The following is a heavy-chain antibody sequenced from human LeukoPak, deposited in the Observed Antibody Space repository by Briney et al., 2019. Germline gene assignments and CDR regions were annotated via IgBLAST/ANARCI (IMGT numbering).Heavy chain of an antibody. D-gene: IGHD3-22*01. V-gene: IGHV3-48*01. Sequence: GGSLRLSCAASGFTFSSYSMNWVRQAPGKGLEWVSYISSSSSTIYYADSVKGRFTISRDNAKNSLYLQMNSLRAEDTAVYYCATDRIYYDSSGYIYYFDNWGQGTLVTVSS. CDR1: GFTFSSYS. CDR3: ATDRIYYDSSGYIYYFDN. J-gene: IGHJ4*02. CDR2: ISSSSSTI.